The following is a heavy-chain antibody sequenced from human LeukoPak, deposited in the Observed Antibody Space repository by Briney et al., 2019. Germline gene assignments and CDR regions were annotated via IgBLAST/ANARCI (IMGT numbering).Heavy chain of an antibody. D-gene: IGHD6-19*01. CDR2: IYYSGST. CDR1: GGSINSYY. Sequence: PSETLSLTCTVSGGSINSYYWSWIRQPPRQALDRIGYIYYSGSTNYNPSLKSRVTISVDTSKNQFSLKLSSVTAADTAVYYCARRDNSGWTYFDYWGQGTLVTVSS. CDR3: ARRDNSGWTYFDY. V-gene: IGHV4-59*01. J-gene: IGHJ4*02.